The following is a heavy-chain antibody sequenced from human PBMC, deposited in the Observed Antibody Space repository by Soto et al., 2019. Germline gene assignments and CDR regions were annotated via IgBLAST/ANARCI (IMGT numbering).Heavy chain of an antibody. D-gene: IGHD3-10*01. CDR3: ANTLGSAPKGY. V-gene: IGHV3-23*01. Sequence: EVQLLESGGGLVQPGGSLRLSCAASGLTFSSYAMSWVRQAPGKGLEWVSTITGGGGSTYYAASVKGRFPIARDNSKNKLSRQRYSLRAADAAVYSSANTLGSAPKGYWVQGTLVTVSS. CDR2: ITGGGGST. CDR1: GLTFSSYA. J-gene: IGHJ4*02.